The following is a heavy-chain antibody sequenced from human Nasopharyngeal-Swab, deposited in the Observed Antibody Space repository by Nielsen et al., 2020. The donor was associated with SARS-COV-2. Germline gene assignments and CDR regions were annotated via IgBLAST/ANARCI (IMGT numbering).Heavy chain of an antibody. CDR3: ARRVARAPRHEGDYYYGMDV. J-gene: IGHJ6*02. D-gene: IGHD3-16*01. V-gene: IGHV4-39*01. CDR2: IYYSGST. Sequence: WIRQPPGQGLEWIGSIYYSGSTDYNPSLKSRVTISVDTSKNQFSLKLSSVTAADTAVYYCARRVARAPRHEGDYYYGMDVWGQGTTVTVSS.